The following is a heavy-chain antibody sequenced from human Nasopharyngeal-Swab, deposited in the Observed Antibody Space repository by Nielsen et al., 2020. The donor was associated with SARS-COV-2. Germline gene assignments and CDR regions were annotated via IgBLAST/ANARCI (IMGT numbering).Heavy chain of an antibody. J-gene: IGHJ6*02. CDR2: INPGGGST. CDR3: ARDDCITDSCSSGYYNYGMDV. D-gene: IGHD2-15*01. V-gene: IGHV1-46*01. CDR1: GYTFTRQY. Sequence: ASVKVSCKASGYTFTRQYIHWVRQAPRQGLEWMGIINPGGGSTRYAQNFQGRVTMTRDTSTSTVYMEVSSLRSEDTAVYYCARDDCITDSCSSGYYNYGMDVWGQGTTVTVSS.